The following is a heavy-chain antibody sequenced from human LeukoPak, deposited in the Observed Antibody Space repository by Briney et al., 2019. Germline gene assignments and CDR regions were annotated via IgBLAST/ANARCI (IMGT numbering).Heavy chain of an antibody. Sequence: GASVKVSCKASGGTFSSYAISWVRQAPGQGLEWMGGIIPIFGTANYAQKFQGRVTITADESTSTAYMELSSLRSEDTAVYYCARAPDCSISFCEFDPWGQGTLVTVSS. CDR1: GGTFSSYA. CDR2: IIPIFGTA. V-gene: IGHV1-69*13. D-gene: IGHD6-6*01. CDR3: ARAPDCSISFCEFDP. J-gene: IGHJ5*02.